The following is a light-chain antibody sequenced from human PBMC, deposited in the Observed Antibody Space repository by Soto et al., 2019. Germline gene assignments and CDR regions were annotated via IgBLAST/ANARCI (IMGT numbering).Light chain of an antibody. J-gene: IGKJ2*01. V-gene: IGKV1-17*01. Sequence: DIQMTQSPSSLSASVGDRVTITCRASQGIRNGLGWYQQKPGEDPKRLFYAVSSLQSGFPSRFSGSGSGTEFTLTITSLQPVDFATYYCLQHHAFPYTFGQGTKLEIK. CDR2: AVS. CDR1: QGIRNG. CDR3: LQHHAFPYT.